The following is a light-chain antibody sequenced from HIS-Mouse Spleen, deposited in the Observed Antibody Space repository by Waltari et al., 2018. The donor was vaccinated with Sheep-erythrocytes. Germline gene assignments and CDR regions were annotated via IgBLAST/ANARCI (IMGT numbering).Light chain of an antibody. V-gene: IGLV2-23*01. Sequence: QSALTQPASVSGSPGQSITISCTGTSSDVGSYNLVPWYQQHPGKAPKLMFYEGSKRPSWVSNRFSGSKSGNTASLTISGLQAEDEADYYCCSYAGSSTLVFGGGTKLTVL. CDR2: EGS. J-gene: IGLJ2*01. CDR1: SSDVGSYNL. CDR3: CSYAGSSTLV.